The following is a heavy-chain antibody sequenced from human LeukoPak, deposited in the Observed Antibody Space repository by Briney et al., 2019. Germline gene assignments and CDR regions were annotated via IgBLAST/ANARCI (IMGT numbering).Heavy chain of an antibody. CDR2: IKHDGSGE. D-gene: IGHD1-26*01. J-gene: IGHJ4*02. Sequence: GGSLRLSCAAAGFLFRSYWMSWVRQAPGRGLEWVANIKHDGSGEYYVDSVKDRFTISRDNAKNSLYLQMNSLRAEDTAVYYCARGYGSYYAFDYWGQGTLVTVSS. CDR1: GFLFRSYW. V-gene: IGHV3-7*05. CDR3: ARGYGSYYAFDY.